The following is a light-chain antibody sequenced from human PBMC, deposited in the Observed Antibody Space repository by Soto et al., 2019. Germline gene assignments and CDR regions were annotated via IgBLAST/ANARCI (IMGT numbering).Light chain of an antibody. J-gene: IGKJ1*01. CDR2: GAS. CDR3: QQYGSSGT. V-gene: IGKV3-20*01. Sequence: IVLTQSPVPLSLYPGERATLYCRASQSVSNNYLAWYQQKPGQAPRLLIYGASNRATGIPDRFSGSGSGTDFTLTISRLEPEDFAVYYCQQYGSSGTFGQGAKVDI. CDR1: QSVSNNY.